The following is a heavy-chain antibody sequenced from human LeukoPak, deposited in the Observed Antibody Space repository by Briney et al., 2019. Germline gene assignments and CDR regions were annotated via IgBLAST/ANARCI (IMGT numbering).Heavy chain of an antibody. Sequence: PGGSLRLSCAASGFTFSNAWMSWVRQAPGKGLEWVGRIKSKTDGGTTDYAAPVKGRFTISRDDSKNTLYLQMNSLKTEDTAVYYCTTEEGGSYHAVYWGQGTLVTVSS. D-gene: IGHD1-26*01. CDR2: IKSKTDGGTT. CDR3: TTEEGGSYHAVY. J-gene: IGHJ4*02. V-gene: IGHV3-15*01. CDR1: GFTFSNAW.